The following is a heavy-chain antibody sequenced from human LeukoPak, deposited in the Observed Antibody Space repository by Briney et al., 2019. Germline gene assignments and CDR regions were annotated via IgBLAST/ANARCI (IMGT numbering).Heavy chain of an antibody. CDR1: GDSVSSNSAA. CDR2: TYYRSKWYN. CDR3: ARVVVAAYLPDYYYYMDV. V-gene: IGHV6-1*01. D-gene: IGHD2-15*01. Sequence: SQTLSLTCAISGDSVSSNSAAWNWIRQSLSRGLEWLGRTYYRSKWYNDYAVSVKSRITINPDTSKNQFSLQLNSVTPEDTAVYYCARVVVAAYLPDYYYYMDVWGKGTTVTVSS. J-gene: IGHJ6*03.